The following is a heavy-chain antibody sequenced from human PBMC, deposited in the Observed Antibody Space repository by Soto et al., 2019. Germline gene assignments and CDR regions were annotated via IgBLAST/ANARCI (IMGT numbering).Heavy chain of an antibody. CDR2: IFYNGTA. Sequence: SETLSLTCIVSGGSVSSGSFHWSRIRQPPGKGLQFIGSIFYNGTANYSPSLKNRVSISIDTSQSQFFLQLISVAAADTAVYYCARIGGWYDIDFWGQGSLVTVSS. D-gene: IGHD6-19*01. V-gene: IGHV4-61*01. J-gene: IGHJ4*02. CDR1: GGSVSSGSFH. CDR3: ARIGGWYDIDF.